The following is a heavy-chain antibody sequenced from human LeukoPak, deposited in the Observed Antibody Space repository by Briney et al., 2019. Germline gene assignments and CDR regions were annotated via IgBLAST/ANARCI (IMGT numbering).Heavy chain of an antibody. CDR2: INAANGNT. Sequence: ASVKVSCKASGYTFTTYAIHWVRQAPGQRLEWMAWINAANGNTKYSQNFQGRITIPRDTSASTTYMVLSSLRSEDTAVYYCARIGWNYYFDYWGQGTLVTVSS. CDR3: ARIGWNYYFDY. J-gene: IGHJ4*02. CDR1: GYTFTTYA. D-gene: IGHD1-1*01. V-gene: IGHV1-3*01.